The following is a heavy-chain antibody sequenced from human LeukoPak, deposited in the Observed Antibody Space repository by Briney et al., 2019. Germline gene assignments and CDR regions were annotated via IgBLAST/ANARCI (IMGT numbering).Heavy chain of an antibody. J-gene: IGHJ4*02. CDR2: IIPIFGTA. CDR3: ACSRERSSYYDSSGYSTLNY. Sequence: ASVTVSCKASGGTFSSYAISWVRQAPGQGLEWMGGIIPIFGTANYAQKFQGRVTITADESTSTAYMELSSLRSEDTAVYYCACSRERSSYYDSSGYSTLNYWGQGTLVTVSS. D-gene: IGHD3-22*01. CDR1: GGTFSSYA. V-gene: IGHV1-69*13.